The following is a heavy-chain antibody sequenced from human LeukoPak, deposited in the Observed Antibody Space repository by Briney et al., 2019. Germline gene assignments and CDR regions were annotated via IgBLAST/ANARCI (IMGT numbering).Heavy chain of an antibody. CDR1: GFTFSSYA. J-gene: IGHJ4*02. D-gene: IGHD3-22*01. V-gene: IGHV3-30*04. CDR3: ARGYYYDSSGYLFDY. CDR2: ISYDGSGK. Sequence: GGSLRLSCAASGFTFSSYAFHWVRQAPSKGLEWVALISYDGSGKYYADSVKGRLTISRDTSNNTLYLQMNSLRPEDTAVYYCARGYYYDSSGYLFDYWGQGTLVTVSS.